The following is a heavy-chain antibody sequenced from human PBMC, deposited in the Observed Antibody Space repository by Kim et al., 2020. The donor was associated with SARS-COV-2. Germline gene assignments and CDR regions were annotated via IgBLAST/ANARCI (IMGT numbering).Heavy chain of an antibody. Sequence: GGSLRLSCTAFGFDFDDYAMHWVRQDPEKGLEWVSSISVNNDDIVYADSVKGRFTISRDNAKDSLYLHMNSLRPDDSAIYYCARDIRPSGLFGTGSYYRAWQSYYGIDVWGPGSTIMVSS. V-gene: IGHV3-9*01. D-gene: IGHD3-10*01. CDR2: ISVNNDDI. CDR3: ARDIRPSGLFGTGSYYRAWQSYYGIDV. J-gene: IGHJ6*02. CDR1: GFDFDDYA.